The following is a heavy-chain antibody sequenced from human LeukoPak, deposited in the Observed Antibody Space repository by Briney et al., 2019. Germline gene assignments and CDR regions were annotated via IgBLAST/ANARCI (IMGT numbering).Heavy chain of an antibody. D-gene: IGHD6-19*01. J-gene: IGHJ3*02. CDR2: ISSSSSTI. CDR3: AKAEYSSGWYDAFDI. V-gene: IGHV3-48*02. Sequence: HPGGSLRLSCAASGFTFSSYSMNWVRQAPGKGLEWVSYISSSSSTIYYADSVKGRFTISRDNAKNSLYLQMNSLRDEDTAVYYCAKAEYSSGWYDAFDIWGQGTMVTVSS. CDR1: GFTFSSYS.